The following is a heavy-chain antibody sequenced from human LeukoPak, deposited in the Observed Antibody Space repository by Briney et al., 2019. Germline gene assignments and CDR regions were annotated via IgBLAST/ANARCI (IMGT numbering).Heavy chain of an antibody. CDR1: GGSISSSSYY. CDR3: ASEMATMYYFDY. CDR2: IYYSGST. Sequence: SETLSLTCTVSGGSISSSSYYWGWIRQPPGKGLEWIGSIYYSGSTYYNPSLESRVTISVDTSKNQFSLKLSSVTAADTAVYYCASEMATMYYFDYWGQGTLVTVSS. V-gene: IGHV4-39*01. J-gene: IGHJ4*02. D-gene: IGHD5-24*01.